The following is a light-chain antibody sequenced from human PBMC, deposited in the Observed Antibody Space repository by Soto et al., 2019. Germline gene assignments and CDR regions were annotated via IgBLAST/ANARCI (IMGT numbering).Light chain of an antibody. J-gene: IGLJ2*01. Sequence: QSVLTQPPSVSAAPGQKVTISCSGSSSNVGNNYVSWYQQLPGTVPKRLIYDDNKRPSGIPDRFSGSKSGTSATLGITGLQTGDEADYYCGTWDSSLTAGVFGGGTKLTVL. CDR1: SSNVGNNY. V-gene: IGLV1-51*01. CDR3: GTWDSSLTAGV. CDR2: DDN.